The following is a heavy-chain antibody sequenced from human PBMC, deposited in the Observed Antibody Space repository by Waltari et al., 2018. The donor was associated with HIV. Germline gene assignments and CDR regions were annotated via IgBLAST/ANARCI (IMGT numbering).Heavy chain of an antibody. Sequence: QVQLVESGGGVVQSGRSLRLSCATSGFIFSNYGMHWVRQAPGKGLEWGAIIWYDGSNKYFADSVKGRFTISRDNSKNTLYLQMNSLRAEDTAVYYCARNRSSSWYGRDYYYYGMDVWGQGTTVTVSS. J-gene: IGHJ6*02. D-gene: IGHD6-13*01. CDR3: ARNRSSSWYGRDYYYYGMDV. V-gene: IGHV3-33*01. CDR2: IWYDGSNK. CDR1: GFIFSNYG.